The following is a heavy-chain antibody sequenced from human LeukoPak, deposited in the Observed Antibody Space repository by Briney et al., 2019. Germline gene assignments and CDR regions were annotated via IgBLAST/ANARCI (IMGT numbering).Heavy chain of an antibody. CDR1: GCTFTNYG. V-gene: IGHV1-18*01. J-gene: IGHJ6*02. CDR3: ARYYDSSGPNYYGMDV. Sequence: ASVKVSCKASGCTFTNYGISWVRQAPGQGLEWMGWISAYNGHTNYAQKFQGRVTMTTDTSTSTVYMELRSLRSDDTAVYYCARYYDSSGPNYYGMDVWGQGTTVTVFS. CDR2: ISAYNGHT. D-gene: IGHD3-22*01.